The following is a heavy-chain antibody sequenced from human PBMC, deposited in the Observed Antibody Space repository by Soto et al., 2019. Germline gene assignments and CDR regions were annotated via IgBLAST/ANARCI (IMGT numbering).Heavy chain of an antibody. D-gene: IGHD3-3*01. CDR1: GDSISNNNC. CDR3: ARRRITTFGVVITGYGMDV. CDR2: VYDSGTT. V-gene: IGHV4-4*02. Sequence: SETLSLTCAVSGDSISNNNCWNWFRQPPGKGLEWIGEVYDSGTTNDNPSLKSRVTMSVDKSKSQFSLRLSSLTAADTAVYYCARRRITTFGVVITGYGMDVWGQGTTVTVSS. J-gene: IGHJ6*02.